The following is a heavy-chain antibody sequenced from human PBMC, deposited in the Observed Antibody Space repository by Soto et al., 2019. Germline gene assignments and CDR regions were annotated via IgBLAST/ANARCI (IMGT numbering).Heavy chain of an antibody. J-gene: IGHJ4*02. Sequence: LSLTCSVSGYSISSCYYWGWIRQPPGKGLEWIGSIYHSGSTYYNPSLKSRVTISVDTSKNQFSLKLSSVTAADTAVYYCARSCDSSGYYLHQFDYWGQGTLVTVSS. CDR3: ARSCDSSGYYLHQFDY. CDR2: IYHSGST. CDR1: GYSISSCYY. V-gene: IGHV4-38-2*01. D-gene: IGHD3-22*01.